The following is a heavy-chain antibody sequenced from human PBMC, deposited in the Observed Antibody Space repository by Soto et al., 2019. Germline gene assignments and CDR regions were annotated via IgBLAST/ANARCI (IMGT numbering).Heavy chain of an antibody. CDR3: ASDLGGCSAGICRYNWFDL. V-gene: IGHV1-69*06. Sequence: QVQLVQSGAEVKKPGSSVRVSCEASGDTFRNYAISWVRQAPGQGLEWLGGIIPLYGTTNYAQKFQDRVTITADRYTTTASMDLSSVRSEDRAVYFCASDLGGCSAGICRYNWFDLWGQGTLVTVSS. CDR2: IIPLYGTT. CDR1: GDTFRNYA. J-gene: IGHJ5*02. D-gene: IGHD2-15*01.